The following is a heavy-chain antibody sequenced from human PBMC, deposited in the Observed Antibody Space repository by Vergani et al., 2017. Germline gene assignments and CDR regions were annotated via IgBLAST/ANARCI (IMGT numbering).Heavy chain of an antibody. CDR3: ARDSGANGGYYYYYGMDV. Sequence: VQLVESGGGLVKPGRSLRLSCAASGFTFSSYGMHWVRQAPGKGLEWVAVISYDGSNKYYADSVKGRFTISRDNSKNTLYLQMNSLRAEDTAVYYCARDSGANGGYYYYYGMDVWGQGTTVTVSS. J-gene: IGHJ6*02. V-gene: IGHV3-30*03. D-gene: IGHD4-23*01. CDR1: GFTFSSYG. CDR2: ISYDGSNK.